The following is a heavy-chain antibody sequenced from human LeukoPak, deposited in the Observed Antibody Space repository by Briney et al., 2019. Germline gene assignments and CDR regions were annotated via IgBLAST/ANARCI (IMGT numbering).Heavy chain of an antibody. J-gene: IGHJ4*02. V-gene: IGHV1-2*02. Sequence: ASVKVSCKASGYTFTGYYMHWVRQAPGQGLEWMGWINPNSGGTNYAQKLQGRVTMTRDTSISTAYMELSRLRSDDTAVYYCAREGIAAAGVDYWGQGTLVTVSS. CDR3: AREGIAAAGVDY. CDR2: INPNSGGT. D-gene: IGHD6-13*01. CDR1: GYTFTGYY.